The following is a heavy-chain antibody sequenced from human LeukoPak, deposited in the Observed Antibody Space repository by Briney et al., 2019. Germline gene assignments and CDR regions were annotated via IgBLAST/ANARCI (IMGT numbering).Heavy chain of an antibody. CDR3: AKWGLVAPAPADY. D-gene: IGHD2-2*01. J-gene: IGHJ4*02. CDR1: GFTFSSYA. Sequence: GGSLRLSCAASGFTFSSYAMSWVRQAPGKGLGWVSAISGIGGSTYYADSVKGRFPISRDNSKNTLCLQMDSLRTEHTAVYYCAKWGLVAPAPADYWGRGNLVTVSS. V-gene: IGHV3-23*01. CDR2: ISGIGGST.